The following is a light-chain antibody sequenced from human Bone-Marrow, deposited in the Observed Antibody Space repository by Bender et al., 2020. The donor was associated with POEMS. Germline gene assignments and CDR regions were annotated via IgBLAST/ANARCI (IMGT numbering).Light chain of an antibody. CDR2: EVS. CDR3: SSHTSRSTWL. V-gene: IGLV2-14*01. Sequence: QSALTQPASVSGSPGQSITISCTGTCSDIGGYNYVSWYQQHPGKAPKLVIYEVSQRPSGVPDRFSGSKSGNTASLTISGLQAEDAADYYCSSHTSRSTWLFGGGTKLTVL. J-gene: IGLJ3*02. CDR1: CSDIGGYNY.